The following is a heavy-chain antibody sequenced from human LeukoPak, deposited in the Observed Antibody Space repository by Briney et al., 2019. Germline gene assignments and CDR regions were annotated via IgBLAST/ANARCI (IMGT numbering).Heavy chain of an antibody. CDR1: GFTFSSYA. CDR3: AKDGEGGGYDILTGYEPEYYFDY. D-gene: IGHD3-9*01. Sequence: GGSLRLSCAASGFTFSSYAMSWVRQAPGKGLEWVSAISGSGGSTYYADSVKGRFTISRDNSKNTLYLQMNSLRAEDRAVYYCAKDGEGGGYDILTGYEPEYYFDYWGQGTLVTVSS. V-gene: IGHV3-23*01. CDR2: ISGSGGST. J-gene: IGHJ4*02.